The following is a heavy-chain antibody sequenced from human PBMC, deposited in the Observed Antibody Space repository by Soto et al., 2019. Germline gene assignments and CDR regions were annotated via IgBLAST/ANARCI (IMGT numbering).Heavy chain of an antibody. D-gene: IGHD3-10*01. CDR3: AREGASGSHLLGGIDY. Sequence: QVLLEESGGGLVKPGGSLRLSCAASGFTFGDYYMIWIRQAPGKGLDWVAYIGDSGGAMYYEDSGKGRFTISRDKAKTSLYLEMNSLRVEDTAVYYCAREGASGSHLLGGIDYWGQGILVTVSS. CDR2: IGDSGGAM. V-gene: IGHV3-11*01. J-gene: IGHJ4*02. CDR1: GFTFGDYY.